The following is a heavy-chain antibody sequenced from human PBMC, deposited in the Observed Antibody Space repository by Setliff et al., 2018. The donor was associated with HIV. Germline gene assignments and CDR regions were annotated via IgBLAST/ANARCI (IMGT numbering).Heavy chain of an antibody. Sequence: GESLKISCKASGYSFTSYWIGWVRQMPGKGLEWMGFIYPGDSDTTYTPSFQGQVTISADKSINTAYLHWSSLKASDTAMYYCGRPDGPSTLAGQHWGQGTLVTVSS. J-gene: IGHJ1*01. V-gene: IGHV5-51*01. D-gene: IGHD3-3*02. CDR2: IYPGDSDT. CDR3: GRPDGPSTLAGQH. CDR1: GYSFTSYW.